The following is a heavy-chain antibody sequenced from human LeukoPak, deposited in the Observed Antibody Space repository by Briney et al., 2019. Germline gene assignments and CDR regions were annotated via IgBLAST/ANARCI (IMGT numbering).Heavy chain of an antibody. V-gene: IGHV3-30*02. D-gene: IGHD5-12*01. CDR1: GFTFSSYD. CDR2: IRYDGSNK. Sequence: GGSLRLSCAASGFTFSSYDMHWVRQAPGKGLEWVAFIRYDGSNKYYADSVKGRFTISRDNSKNTLYLQMNSLRAEDTAVYYCAKDSTGGYSGYDFDYWGQGTLVTVSS. J-gene: IGHJ4*02. CDR3: AKDSTGGYSGYDFDY.